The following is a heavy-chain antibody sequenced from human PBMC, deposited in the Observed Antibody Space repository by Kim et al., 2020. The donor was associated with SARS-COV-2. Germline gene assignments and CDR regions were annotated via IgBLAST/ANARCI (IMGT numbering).Heavy chain of an antibody. CDR3: ARRGDLIVGATTDAFDI. D-gene: IGHD1-26*01. Sequence: FQGRVTITADKSTSTAYMELSSLRSEDTAVYYCARRGDLIVGATTDAFDIWGQGTMVTVSS. V-gene: IGHV1-69*02. J-gene: IGHJ3*02.